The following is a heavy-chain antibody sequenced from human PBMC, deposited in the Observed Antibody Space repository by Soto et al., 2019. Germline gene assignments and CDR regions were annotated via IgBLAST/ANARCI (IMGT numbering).Heavy chain of an antibody. CDR2: ISGGGGTT. CDR3: AKDWGRIAVAGWTD. D-gene: IGHD6-19*01. CDR1: GFTFSDYG. V-gene: IGHV3-23*01. Sequence: EVQLLESGGGLVQPGGSLRLSCAASGFTFSDYGMSWVRQAPGKGLEWVSGISGGGGTTNYADSVKGRFTISRDNSKNTLYLQMNSLRAADTAVYYCAKDWGRIAVAGWTDWGPGTLVTVSS. J-gene: IGHJ4*02.